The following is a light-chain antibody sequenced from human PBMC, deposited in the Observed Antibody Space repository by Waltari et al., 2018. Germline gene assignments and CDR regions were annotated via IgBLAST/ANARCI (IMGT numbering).Light chain of an antibody. CDR1: QDIQTW. Sequence: DMQMTQSPSYVSASVGDRVTITCRASQDIQTWLAWYQQKPGKAPRLLISAASSLQSGVPSRFSGSGSGTDFTLTISSLQPEDFATYYCQQANSFPFTFGPGTKVDI. CDR3: QQANSFPFT. J-gene: IGKJ3*01. CDR2: AAS. V-gene: IGKV1D-12*01.